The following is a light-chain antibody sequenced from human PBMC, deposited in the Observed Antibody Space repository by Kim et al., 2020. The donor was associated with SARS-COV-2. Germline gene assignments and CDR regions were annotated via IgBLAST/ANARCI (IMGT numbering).Light chain of an antibody. CDR3: QQYHKWPLT. CDR1: QSVTSN. CDR2: DAS. J-gene: IGKJ4*01. Sequence: VAPGERVTLAGRASQSVTSNLAWYQQKPGQTPSLLIYDASTRATDIPGRFSGSGSGAEFTLTISSLQSEDFAVYYCQQYHKWPLTFGGGTKVDIK. V-gene: IGKV3-15*01.